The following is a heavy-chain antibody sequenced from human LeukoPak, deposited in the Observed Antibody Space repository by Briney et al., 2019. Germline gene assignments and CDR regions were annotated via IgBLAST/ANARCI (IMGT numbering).Heavy chain of an antibody. J-gene: IGHJ5*02. CDR1: GGSISSSSYY. CDR2: IYYSGST. CDR3: ARRVVRGDDNWFDP. D-gene: IGHD3-10*01. Sequence: SETLSLTCTVSGGSISSSSYYWGWIRQPPGTGLEWIGSIYYSGSTYYNPSLKSRVTIPVDTSKNQFSLKLSSVTAADTAVYYCARRVVRGDDNWFDPWGQGTLVTVSS. V-gene: IGHV4-39*01.